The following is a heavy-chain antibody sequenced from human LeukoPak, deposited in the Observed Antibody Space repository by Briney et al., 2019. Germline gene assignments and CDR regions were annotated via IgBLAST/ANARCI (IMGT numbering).Heavy chain of an antibody. CDR1: GFTVSSNH. CDR3: ASHSSSWYGFDY. D-gene: IGHD6-13*01. CDR2: IYSGGST. Sequence: GGYLRLSCAASGFTVSSNHMSWARQGPGKGLEWVSVIYSGGSTYYADSVKGRFTISRDNSKNTLYLQMNSLRAEDTAVYYCASHSSSWYGFDYWGQGTLVTVSS. V-gene: IGHV3-53*01. J-gene: IGHJ4*02.